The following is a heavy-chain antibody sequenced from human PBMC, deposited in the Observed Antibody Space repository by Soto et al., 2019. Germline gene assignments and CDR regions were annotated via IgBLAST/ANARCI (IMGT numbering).Heavy chain of an antibody. J-gene: IGHJ6*02. CDR1: GFSLSNVRMG. CDR2: IFSSDDK. Sequence: QVTLKESGPVLVKPTETLTLTCTVSGFSLSNVRMGVSWIRQPPGKALEWLAHIFSSDDKSYNTSLKSRLTISKDTSRSQVVLTMNNMDPVDTATYFCARLNVMLIESYFYAVDVWGQGTTVTVSS. CDR3: ARLNVMLIESYFYAVDV. V-gene: IGHV2-26*01. D-gene: IGHD3-10*01.